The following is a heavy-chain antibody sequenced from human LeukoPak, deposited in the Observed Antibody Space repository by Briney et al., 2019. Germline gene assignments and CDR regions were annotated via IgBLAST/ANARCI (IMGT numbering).Heavy chain of an antibody. V-gene: IGHV5-51*01. CDR2: IYPSDSYT. CDR3: ARQEEGYGGLFDY. CDR1: GYSFTTYW. J-gene: IGHJ4*02. Sequence: GESLKISCKGSGYSFTTYWIGWVRQMPGKGLEWMGIIYPSDSYTNYSPSFQGHVTISADKSISTAYLQWSSLKASDTAMYYCARQEEGYGGLFDYWGQGTLVTVSS. D-gene: IGHD4-23*01.